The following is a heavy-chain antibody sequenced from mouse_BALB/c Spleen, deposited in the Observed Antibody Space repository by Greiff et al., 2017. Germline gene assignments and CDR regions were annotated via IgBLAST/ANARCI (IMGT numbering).Heavy chain of an antibody. V-gene: IGHV1-7*01. Sequence: VQLQQSGAELAKPGASVKMSCKASGYTFTSYWMHWVKQRPGQGLEWIGYINPSTGYTEYNQKFKDKATLTADKSSSTAYMQLSSLTSEDSAVYYCARKKYGNYDYAMDYWGQGTSVTVSS. CDR1: GYTFTSYW. J-gene: IGHJ4*01. CDR2: INPSTGYT. D-gene: IGHD2-10*02. CDR3: ARKKYGNYDYAMDY.